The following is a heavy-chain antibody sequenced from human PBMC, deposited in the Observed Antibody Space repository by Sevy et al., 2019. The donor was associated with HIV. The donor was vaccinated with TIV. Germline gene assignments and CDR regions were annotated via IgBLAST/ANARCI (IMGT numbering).Heavy chain of an antibody. D-gene: IGHD6-13*01. Sequence: ASVKVSCKASGYTFTSYYMHWVRQAPGQGLEWMGIINPSGGSTSYAQKFQGRVTMTRDTFTSTVYMELSSLRSEDRAVYYCARDVLRGYSSSWYVPPQYGMDVWGQGTTVTVSS. CDR1: GYTFTSYY. CDR2: INPSGGST. J-gene: IGHJ6*02. CDR3: ARDVLRGYSSSWYVPPQYGMDV. V-gene: IGHV1-46*01.